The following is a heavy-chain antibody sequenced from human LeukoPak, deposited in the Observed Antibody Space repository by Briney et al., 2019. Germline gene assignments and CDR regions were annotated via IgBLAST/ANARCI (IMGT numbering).Heavy chain of an antibody. CDR3: ARDCSSTSCPFDY. CDR2: IIPIFGIA. CDR1: GGTFSSYA. D-gene: IGHD2-2*01. Sequence: SVKVSCKASGGTFSSYAISWVRQAPGQGLEWMGRIIPIFGIANYAQKFQGRVTITADKSTSTAYMELSSLRSEDTAVYYCARDCSSTSCPFDYWGQGTLVSVSS. J-gene: IGHJ4*02. V-gene: IGHV1-69*04.